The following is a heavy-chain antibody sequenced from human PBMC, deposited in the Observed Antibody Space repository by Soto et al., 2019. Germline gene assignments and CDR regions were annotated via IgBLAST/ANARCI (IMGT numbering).Heavy chain of an antibody. Sequence: PGGSLRLSCAASGFTFSSYAMHWVRQAPGKGLEWVAVISYDGSNKYYADSVKGRFTISRDNSKNTLYLQMNSLRAEDTAVYYCARDYGYSYGYGPYYYYGMDVWGQGTTVTVSS. CDR1: GFTFSSYA. J-gene: IGHJ6*02. D-gene: IGHD5-18*01. CDR2: ISYDGSNK. CDR3: ARDYGYSYGYGPYYYYGMDV. V-gene: IGHV3-30-3*01.